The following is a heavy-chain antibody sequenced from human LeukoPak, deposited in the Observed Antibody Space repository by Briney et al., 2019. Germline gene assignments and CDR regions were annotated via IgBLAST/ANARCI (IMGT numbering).Heavy chain of an antibody. D-gene: IGHD6-13*01. Sequence: GGSLRLSCAASGFTFSNYWMAWVRQAPGKGLEWVANVEKDGSGKNYVDSVKGRFIISRDNAKNSLYLQMNSLRVEDMAVYFCAREVATGTGAYNYWGQGTLVTVSS. CDR3: AREVATGTGAYNY. V-gene: IGHV3-7*01. J-gene: IGHJ4*02. CDR1: GFTFSNYW. CDR2: VEKDGSGK.